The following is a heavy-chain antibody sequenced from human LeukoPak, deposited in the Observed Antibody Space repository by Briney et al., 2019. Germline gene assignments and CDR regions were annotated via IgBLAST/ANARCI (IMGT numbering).Heavy chain of an antibody. CDR1: GFSVTNSY. J-gene: IGHJ5*02. Sequence: PGGSLILSCAVSGFSVTNSYMDWVRQAPGKGLEWVSLIRGSGATLYADSVKGHFTISRDDSKNTVYLQMNSLRVEDTAVYFCVRDRAGTQDWVEFDPWGQGTLVTVSS. CDR3: VRDRAGTQDWVEFDP. V-gene: IGHV3-66*03. D-gene: IGHD3-10*01. CDR2: IRGSGAT.